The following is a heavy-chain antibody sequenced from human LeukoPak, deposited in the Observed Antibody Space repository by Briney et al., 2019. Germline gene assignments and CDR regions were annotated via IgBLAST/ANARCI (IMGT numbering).Heavy chain of an antibody. CDR1: GYTFNKYA. CDR3: ARGAYCSGATCYVSWFDP. V-gene: IGHV7-4-1*02. D-gene: IGHD2-15*01. J-gene: IGHJ5*02. CDR2: INTNTGNP. Sequence: ASVKVSCKASGYTFNKYAMNWVRQPPGQGLEWMGWINTNTGNPTYAQGFTGRFVFSLDTSVSTAYLQISSLQAEDTAVYYCARGAYCSGATCYVSWFDPWGQGTLVTVSS.